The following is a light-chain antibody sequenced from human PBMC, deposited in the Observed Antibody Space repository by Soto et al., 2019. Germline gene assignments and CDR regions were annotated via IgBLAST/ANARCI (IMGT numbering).Light chain of an antibody. J-gene: IGLJ1*01. Sequence: QSALTQPPSASSTPGQTVTISCSGSTPNIGTFYVYWYQHLPGTAPKLLIYLGDQRASGVSDRFSGSKSGTSASLAINGLRSDDEADYYCAAWDDNLNAYVFGSGTKLTVL. V-gene: IGLV1-47*02. CDR3: AAWDDNLNAYV. CDR2: LGD. CDR1: TPNIGTFY.